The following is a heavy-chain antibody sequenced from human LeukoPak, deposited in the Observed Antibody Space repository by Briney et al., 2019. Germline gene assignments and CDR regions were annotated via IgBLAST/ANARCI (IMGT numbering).Heavy chain of an antibody. CDR2: IKQDGSEK. V-gene: IGHV3-7*01. J-gene: IGHJ5*02. CDR3: ARVGSYYDSSGQTDWFDP. Sequence: PGGSLSLSCAASGFTFSSYWMSWVRQAPGKGLEWVANIKQDGSEKYYVDSVKGRFTISRDNAKNSLYLQMNSLRAEDTAVYYCARVGSYYDSSGQTDWFDPWPQGTLVTVSS. CDR1: GFTFSSYW. D-gene: IGHD3-22*01.